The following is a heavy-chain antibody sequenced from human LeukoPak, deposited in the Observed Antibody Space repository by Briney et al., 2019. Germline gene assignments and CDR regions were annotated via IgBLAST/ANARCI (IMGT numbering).Heavy chain of an antibody. Sequence: GGSLRLSCAASGFTFSRYWMHWVRQAPGEGLVWVSRINSDGSSTSYADSAKGRFTISRDNAKNTLYLQMNSLRAEDTAVYYCARSTYYYDTSAYYPFDYWGQGTLVTVSS. CDR3: ARSTYYYDTSAYYPFDY. J-gene: IGHJ4*02. CDR2: INSDGSST. V-gene: IGHV3-74*01. CDR1: GFTFSRYW. D-gene: IGHD3-22*01.